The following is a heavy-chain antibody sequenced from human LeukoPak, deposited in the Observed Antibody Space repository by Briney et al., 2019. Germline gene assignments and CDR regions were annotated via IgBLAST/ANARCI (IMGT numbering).Heavy chain of an antibody. J-gene: IGHJ6*02. Sequence: SETLSLTCTVSGGSISSSSYYWGWIRQPPGKGLEWIGSIYYSGSTYYNPSLKSRVTISVDTSKNQFSLKLSSVTAADTAVYYCARHSGYPYYYYGMDVWGQGTTVTVSS. CDR1: GGSISSSSYY. CDR2: IYYSGST. CDR3: ARHSGYPYYYYGMDV. D-gene: IGHD5-12*01. V-gene: IGHV4-39*01.